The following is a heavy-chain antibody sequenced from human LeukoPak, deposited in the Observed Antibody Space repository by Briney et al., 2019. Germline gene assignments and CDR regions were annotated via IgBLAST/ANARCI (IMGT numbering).Heavy chain of an antibody. CDR1: GGSISSYY. D-gene: IGHD2-2*01. CDR3: ARSPPAPKQFDY. J-gene: IGHJ4*02. CDR2: IYYSGST. V-gene: IGHV4-59*08. Sequence: SETLSLTCTVSGGSISSYYWSWIRQPPGKGLEWIGYIYYSGSTNYNPSLKSRVTISVDTSKNQFSLKLSSVTAADTAVYYCARSPPAPKQFDYWGQGILVTVSS.